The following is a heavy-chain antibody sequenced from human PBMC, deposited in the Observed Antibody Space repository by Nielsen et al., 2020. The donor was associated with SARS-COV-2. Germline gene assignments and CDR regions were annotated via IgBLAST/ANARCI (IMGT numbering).Heavy chain of an antibody. CDR3: AKDLVYCSSTSCYGLYGMDV. Sequence: GESLKISCAASGFTFSSYGMHWVRQAPGKGLEWVAVISYDGSNKYYADSVKGRFTISRDNSKNTLYLQMNSLRAEDTAVYYCAKDLVYCSSTSCYGLYGMDVWGQGTTVTVSS. D-gene: IGHD2-2*01. J-gene: IGHJ6*02. CDR1: GFTFSSYG. V-gene: IGHV3-30*18. CDR2: ISYDGSNK.